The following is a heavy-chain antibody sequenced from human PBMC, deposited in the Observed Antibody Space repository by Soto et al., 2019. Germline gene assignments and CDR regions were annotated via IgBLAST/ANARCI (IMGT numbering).Heavy chain of an antibody. CDR2: ISSSGGTI. J-gene: IGHJ3*02. D-gene: IGHD2-21*01. CDR3: ARDTNYPIVVVPRFAFDI. V-gene: IGHV3-48*03. CDR1: GFTFSSYE. Sequence: LRLSCAASGFTFSSYEMNWVRQAPGKGLEWVSYISSSGGTIYYADSVKGRFTISRDNAKNSLYLQMNSLRAEDTAVYYCARDTNYPIVVVPRFAFDIWGQGTMVTVSS.